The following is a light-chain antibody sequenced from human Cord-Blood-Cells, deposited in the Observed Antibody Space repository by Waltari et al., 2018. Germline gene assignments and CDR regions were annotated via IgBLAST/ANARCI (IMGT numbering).Light chain of an antibody. CDR2: SNN. J-gene: IGLJ2*01. Sequence: QSVLTQPPSASGTPGQRVTLSCSGSSSTIRSNTVNWYQQLPGPAPKLLIYSNNQRPSGVPDRFSGSKSGTSASLAISGLQSEDEADYYCAAWDDSLNGVVFGGGTKLTVL. CDR1: SSTIRSNT. CDR3: AAWDDSLNGVV. V-gene: IGLV1-44*01.